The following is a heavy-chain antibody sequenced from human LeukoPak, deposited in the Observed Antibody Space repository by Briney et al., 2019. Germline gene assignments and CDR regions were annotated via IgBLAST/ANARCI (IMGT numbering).Heavy chain of an antibody. CDR3: ARLGSGIYVNVNNWFDP. CDR1: GYTFTSYY. Sequence: EASVNVSCKASGYTFTSYYMHWVRQAPGQGLEWMGIINPSGGSTSYAQKFQGRVTMTRDTSTSTVYMELSSLRSEDTAAYYCARLGSGIYVNVNNWFDPWGQGTLVTVSS. V-gene: IGHV1-46*01. D-gene: IGHD3-10*01. CDR2: INPSGGST. J-gene: IGHJ5*02.